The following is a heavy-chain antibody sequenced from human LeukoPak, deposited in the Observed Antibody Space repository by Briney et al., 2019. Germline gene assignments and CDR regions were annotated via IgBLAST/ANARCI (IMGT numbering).Heavy chain of an antibody. Sequence: GGSLRLSCAVSGFTFSSYGLSWVRQAPGKGLEWVSAISGSGDSTNYADSVKGRFTISRDNSKNTLHLQMNSLRAEDTSIYYCSRDLAFFRGRSMVEDYWGQGTLVTVSS. D-gene: IGHD3-3*02. CDR1: GFTFSSYG. CDR2: ISGSGDST. J-gene: IGHJ4*02. V-gene: IGHV3-23*01. CDR3: SRDLAFFRGRSMVEDY.